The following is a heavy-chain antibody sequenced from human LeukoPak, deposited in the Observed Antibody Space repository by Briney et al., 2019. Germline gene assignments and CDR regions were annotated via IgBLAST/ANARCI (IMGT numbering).Heavy chain of an antibody. V-gene: IGHV1-69*06. Sequence: ASVKVSCKASGGTFSSYAISWVRQAPGQGLERMGGIIPIFGTANYAQKFQGRVTITADKSTSTAYMELSSLRSEDTAVYYCARHVDTAMVTGFDYWGQGTLVTVSS. CDR1: GGTFSSYA. CDR2: IIPIFGTA. D-gene: IGHD5-18*01. J-gene: IGHJ4*02. CDR3: ARHVDTAMVTGFDY.